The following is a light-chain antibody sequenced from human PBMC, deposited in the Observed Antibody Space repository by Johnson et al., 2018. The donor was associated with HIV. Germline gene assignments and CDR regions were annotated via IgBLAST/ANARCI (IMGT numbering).Light chain of an antibody. J-gene: IGLJ1*01. CDR3: GAWDSGLTAHFV. CDR2: ENK. CDR1: TSNIGNNY. Sequence: QSVLTQPPSVSAAPGQNVTISCSGSTSNIGNNYISWYQQLPGTAPKLLIYENKKRPSGIADRFSASKSGTSATLDITGLQTGEEADYYCGAWDSGLTAHFVFGIGTTITVL. V-gene: IGLV1-51*02.